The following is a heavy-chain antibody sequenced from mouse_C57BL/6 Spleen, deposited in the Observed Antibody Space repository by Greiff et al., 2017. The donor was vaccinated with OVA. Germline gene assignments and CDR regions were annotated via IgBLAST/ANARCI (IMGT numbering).Heavy chain of an antibody. J-gene: IGHJ3*01. Sequence: QVQLQQPGAELVKPGASVKVSCKASGYTFTRYWMHWVKQRPGQGLEWIGRIHPSDSDTTSNHKFKGKATLTVDKSSSTAYMQLGSLTSVDSAVSVCASPPYDYDGWRFAYWGQGTLVTVSA. CDR3: ASPPYDYDGWRFAY. CDR1: GYTFTRYW. CDR2: IHPSDSDT. V-gene: IGHV1-74*01. D-gene: IGHD2-4*01.